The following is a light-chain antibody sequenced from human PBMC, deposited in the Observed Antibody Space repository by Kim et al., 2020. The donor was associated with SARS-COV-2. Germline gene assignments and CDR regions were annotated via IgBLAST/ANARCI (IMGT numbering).Light chain of an antibody. CDR2: AAS. CDR3: QKYNSAPLT. J-gene: IGKJ4*01. V-gene: IGKV1-27*01. CDR1: QGISNY. Sequence: SVSVGDRGTITCRASQGISNYLAWYQQKPGKGPKLLMYAASTLQSGVPSRFSGSGSGTDFTLTISSLQPEDVASYYCQKYNSAPLTFGGGTKVEI.